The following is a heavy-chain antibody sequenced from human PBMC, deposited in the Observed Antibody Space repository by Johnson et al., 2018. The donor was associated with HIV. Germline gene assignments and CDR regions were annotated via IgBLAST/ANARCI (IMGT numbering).Heavy chain of an antibody. D-gene: IGHD1-26*01. Sequence: VQLVESGGDLVQPGGSLRLSCAASGFIFKNYIMTWVRQVSGKGLEWVAGINLSGDSPYYADSVKGRFTVFRDNVKETLFLQMNSLRPEDTAVYYCAKGSGWEVLNDPFDFWGQGTQVVVSS. CDR2: INLSGDSP. CDR1: GFIFKNYI. CDR3: AKGSGWEVLNDPFDF. J-gene: IGHJ3*01. V-gene: IGHV3-23*04.